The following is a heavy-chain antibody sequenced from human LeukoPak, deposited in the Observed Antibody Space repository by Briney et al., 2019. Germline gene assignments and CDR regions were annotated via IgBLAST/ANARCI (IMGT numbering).Heavy chain of an antibody. V-gene: IGHV4-30-4*01. CDR3: ARARMATITTLYDY. J-gene: IGHJ4*02. Sequence: PSETLSLTCTVSGGSISSGDYYWSWIRQPPGKGLEWLGYIYYSGSTYYNPSLKSRVTISVDTSKNQFSLKLSSVTAADTAVYYCARARMATITTLYDYWGQGTLVTVSS. D-gene: IGHD5-24*01. CDR1: GGSISSGDYY. CDR2: IYYSGST.